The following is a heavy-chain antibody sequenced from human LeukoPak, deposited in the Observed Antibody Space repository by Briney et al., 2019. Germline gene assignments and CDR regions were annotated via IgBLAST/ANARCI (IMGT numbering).Heavy chain of an antibody. CDR3: ARDSSEFRSLIPH. CDR2: IIPIFGTA. J-gene: IGHJ1*01. V-gene: IGHV1-69*13. Sequence: LVKVSCKASGGTFSSYAISWVRQAPGQGLEWMGGIIPIFGTANYAQKFQGRVTITADESTSTAYMELSSLRSEDTAVYYCARDSSEFRSLIPHWGQGTLVTVSS. CDR1: GGTFSSYA. D-gene: IGHD2-21*01.